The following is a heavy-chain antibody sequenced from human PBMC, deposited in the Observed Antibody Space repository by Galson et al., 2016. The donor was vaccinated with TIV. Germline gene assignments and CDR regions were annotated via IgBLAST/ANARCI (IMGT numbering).Heavy chain of an antibody. CDR2: IIPLFGEA. D-gene: IGHD5-18*01. Sequence: SVKVSCKASGGTFSSFVVTWVRQAPGQGLEWMGGIIPLFGEAHYARKFQGRVTISADESTSTAYMELRSLRSGDTAVYYCAKCRNTAMATYYYYYGLDVWGQGTTVTVSS. CDR3: AKCRNTAMATYYYYYGLDV. CDR1: GGTFSSFV. V-gene: IGHV1-69*13. J-gene: IGHJ6*02.